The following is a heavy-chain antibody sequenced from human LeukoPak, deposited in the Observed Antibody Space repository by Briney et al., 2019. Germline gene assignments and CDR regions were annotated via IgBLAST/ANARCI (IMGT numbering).Heavy chain of an antibody. D-gene: IGHD5-18*01. CDR3: ARDDEIQLWSRGPFDY. J-gene: IGHJ6*04. CDR2: INAGNGNT. Sequence: ASVKVSCKASGDIFTNYGFSWVRQAPGQSLEWMGWINAGNGNTKYSQKFQGRVTITRDTSASTAYMELSSLRSEDTAVYYCARDDEIQLWSRGPFDYWGKGTTVTVSS. CDR1: GDIFTNYG. V-gene: IGHV1-3*01.